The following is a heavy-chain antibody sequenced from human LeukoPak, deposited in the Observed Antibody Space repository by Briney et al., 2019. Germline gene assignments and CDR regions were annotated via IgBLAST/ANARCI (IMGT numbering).Heavy chain of an antibody. CDR1: GGSISSYY. CDR2: IYTSGST. D-gene: IGHD6-13*01. J-gene: IGHJ6*03. Sequence: PSETLSLTCTVSGGSISSYYWSWIRQPAGKGLEWIGRIYTSGSTNYNPSLKSRVTISVDKSKNQFSLKLSSVTAADTAVYYCARGGGQQLVGGYYHYYYMDVWGKGTTVTVSS. V-gene: IGHV4-4*07. CDR3: ARGGGQQLVGGYYHYYYMDV.